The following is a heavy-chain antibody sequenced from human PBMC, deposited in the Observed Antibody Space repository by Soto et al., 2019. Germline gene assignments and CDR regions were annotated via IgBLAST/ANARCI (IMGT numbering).Heavy chain of an antibody. V-gene: IGHV1-69*06. J-gene: IGHJ6*02. D-gene: IGHD1-20*01. CDR1: GGAFTNYS. Sequence: QVQLLQSGAEVKKPGSSVKVSCKVSGGAFTNYSLNWVRHAPGQGLEWLGGIIPLHNTSNYSLKFVGRSSVTAEISTSTVYMFLSGLTSDDTATYYCASWSNWNPLYYPGMDVWGQGTTVTVSS. CDR3: ASWSNWNPLYYPGMDV. CDR2: IIPLHNTS.